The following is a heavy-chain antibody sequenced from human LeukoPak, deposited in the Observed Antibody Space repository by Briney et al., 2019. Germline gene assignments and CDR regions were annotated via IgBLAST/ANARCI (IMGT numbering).Heavy chain of an antibody. CDR3: ARGVVALFDY. V-gene: IGHV3-33*01. D-gene: IGHD3-22*01. CDR1: GFTFSSYG. J-gene: IGHJ4*02. CDR2: IWYDGSNK. Sequence: PGRSLRLSCAASGFTFSSYGMHWVRQAPGKGLEWVAVIWYDGSNKYYADSVKGRFTISRDNSKNTLHLQMNSLRAEDTAVYYCARGVVALFDYWGQGTLVTVSS.